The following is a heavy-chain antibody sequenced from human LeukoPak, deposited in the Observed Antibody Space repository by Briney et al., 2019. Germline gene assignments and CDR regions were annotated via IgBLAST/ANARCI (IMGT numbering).Heavy chain of an antibody. Sequence: GGSLRLSCAASGFTFSSYEMSWVRQAPGKGLEWVSYISSSGSTIYYADSVKGRFTISRDNAKNSLYLQMNSLRAEDTAVYYCAELGITMIGGVWGKGTKVTISS. CDR3: AELGITMIGGV. CDR1: GFTFSSYE. V-gene: IGHV3-48*03. J-gene: IGHJ6*04. CDR2: ISSSGSTI. D-gene: IGHD3-10*02.